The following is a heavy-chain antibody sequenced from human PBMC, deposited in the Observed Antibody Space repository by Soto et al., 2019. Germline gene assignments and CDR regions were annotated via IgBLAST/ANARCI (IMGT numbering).Heavy chain of an antibody. V-gene: IGHV4-4*02. D-gene: IGHD1-1*01. Sequence: QVQLQESGPGLVKPSGTLSLTCAVSGDSISSSNWWSWVRQAPGKGLEWIGEIYHSGATTYNPSLQSRATISVDPSKNNSSLKLTSVTAADTAVYFCARDLGTGTDFWGRGTLVTVAS. J-gene: IGHJ4*02. CDR2: IYHSGAT. CDR1: GDSISSSNW. CDR3: ARDLGTGTDF.